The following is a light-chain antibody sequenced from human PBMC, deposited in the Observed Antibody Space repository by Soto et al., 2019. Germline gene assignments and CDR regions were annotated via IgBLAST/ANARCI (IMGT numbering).Light chain of an antibody. Sequence: EIVLTQSPVTLSLSPGERATLSCRASQSVSNNYLAWYQHKPGQAPRLLISGASTWATGIPARFSGSGSGTEFTLTISSLQSEDCAIYYCQQYHTWPITFGGGTKVDIK. V-gene: IGKV3-15*01. CDR3: QQYHTWPIT. CDR1: QSVSNN. J-gene: IGKJ4*01. CDR2: GAS.